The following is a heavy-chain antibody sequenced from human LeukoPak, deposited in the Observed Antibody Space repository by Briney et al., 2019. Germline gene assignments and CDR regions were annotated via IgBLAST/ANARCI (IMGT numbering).Heavy chain of an antibody. CDR2: IYYSGST. V-gene: IGHV4-59*08. CDR3: ARHNYPDYGGNSAFFDY. D-gene: IGHD4-23*01. J-gene: IGHJ4*02. CDR1: GVSISSYY. Sequence: SETLSLTCTVSGVSISSYYWSWIRQPPGKGLEWIGYIYYSGSTNYNPSLKSRVTISVDTSKNQFSLKLSSVTAADTAVYYCARHNYPDYGGNSAFFDYWGQGTLVTVSS.